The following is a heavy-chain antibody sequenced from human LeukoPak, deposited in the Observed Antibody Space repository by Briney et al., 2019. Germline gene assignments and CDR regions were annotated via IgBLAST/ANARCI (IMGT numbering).Heavy chain of an antibody. J-gene: IGHJ4*02. D-gene: IGHD3-22*01. CDR2: ISGSGGST. V-gene: IGHV3-23*01. CDR1: GFTFSSYG. CDR3: AKEERYYDSSGYYYEARLPFDY. Sequence: GGSLRLSCAASGFTFSSYGMSWVRQAPGKGLEWVSAISGSGGSTYYADSVKGRFTISRDNSKNTLYLQMNSLRAEDTAVYYCAKEERYYDSSGYYYEARLPFDYWGQGTLVTVSS.